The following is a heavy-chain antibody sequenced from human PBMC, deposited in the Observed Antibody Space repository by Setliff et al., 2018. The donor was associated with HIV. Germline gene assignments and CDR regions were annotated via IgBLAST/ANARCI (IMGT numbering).Heavy chain of an antibody. CDR1: GFTFSTYA. J-gene: IGHJ6*02. CDR3: ATGGMAAAGPGGGHGLDV. Sequence: GGSLRLSCAASGFTFSTYAMGWVRQAAGKGLEWVSTIGAVGTPTHYAESVKGRFTISKDNSKDTLYLQMSSLRDEDTAVYYCATGGMAAAGPGGGHGLDVWGQGTTVTVSS. D-gene: IGHD6-13*01. CDR2: IGAVGTPT. V-gene: IGHV3-23*01.